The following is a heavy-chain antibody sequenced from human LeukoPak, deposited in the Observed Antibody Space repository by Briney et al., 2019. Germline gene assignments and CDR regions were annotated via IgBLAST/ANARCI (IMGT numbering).Heavy chain of an antibody. V-gene: IGHV4-59*08. CDR3: AKQAYCTSSRCYPFDY. Sequence: PSETLSLTCTVSGDSISGYYWSWIRQPPGKGLEWIGFIYYSGSTSYNPSLKSRVTISVDTSKNQFSLKLSSVTAADTAVYYCAKQAYCTSSRCYPFDYWGQGTLVTVSS. D-gene: IGHD2-15*01. CDR1: GDSISGYY. CDR2: IYYSGST. J-gene: IGHJ4*02.